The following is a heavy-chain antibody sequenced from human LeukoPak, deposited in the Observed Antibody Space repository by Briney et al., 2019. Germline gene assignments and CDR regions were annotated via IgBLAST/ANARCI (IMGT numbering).Heavy chain of an antibody. V-gene: IGHV3-74*01. CDR2: INSDGSST. Sequence: GGSLRLSCAASGFTFSSYWMHWVRQAPGKGLVWVSRINSDGSSTSYADSVKGRFTISRDNAKNTLYLQMNSLRAEDTAVYYWARVRGDTWIKRYLSFDSWGQGTLVTVSS. CDR3: ARVRGDTWIKRYLSFDS. J-gene: IGHJ4*02. CDR1: GFTFSSYW. D-gene: IGHD5-12*01.